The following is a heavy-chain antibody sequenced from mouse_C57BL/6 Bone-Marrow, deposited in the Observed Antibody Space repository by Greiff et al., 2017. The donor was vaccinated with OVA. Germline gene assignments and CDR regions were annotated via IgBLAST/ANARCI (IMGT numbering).Heavy chain of an antibody. J-gene: IGHJ3*01. D-gene: IGHD1-1*01. CDR3: AIENSYYYGSSLFAY. Sequence: QVQLQQPGAELVRPGSSVKLSCKASGYTFTSYWMDWVKQRPGQGLEWIGNIYPSDSETHYNQKFKDKATLTVDKSSSTAYMQLSSLTSEDSAVYYCAIENSYYYGSSLFAYWGQGTLVTVSA. V-gene: IGHV1-61*01. CDR2: IYPSDSET. CDR1: GYTFTSYW.